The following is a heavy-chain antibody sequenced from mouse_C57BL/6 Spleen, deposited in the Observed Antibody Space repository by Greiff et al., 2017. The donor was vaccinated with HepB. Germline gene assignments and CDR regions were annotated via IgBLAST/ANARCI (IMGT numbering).Heavy chain of an antibody. CDR2: IHPNSGST. D-gene: IGHD2-14*01. V-gene: IGHV1-64*01. J-gene: IGHJ3*01. CDR1: GYTFTSYW. Sequence: VQLQQPGAELVKPGASVKLSCKASGYTFTSYWMHWVKQRPGQGLEWIGMIHPNSGSTNYNEKFKSKATLTVDKSSSTAYMQLSSLTSEDSAVYYCARSEGYPAWFAYWGQGTLVTVSA. CDR3: ARSEGYPAWFAY.